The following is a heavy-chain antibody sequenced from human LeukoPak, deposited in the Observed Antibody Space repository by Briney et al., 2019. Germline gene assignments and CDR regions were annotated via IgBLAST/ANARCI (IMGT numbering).Heavy chain of an antibody. Sequence: GGSLRLSCAVSGITLSNYGMSWVRQAPGKGLEWVSGISGSGRNTYYGDSVKGRCTISRDNSKNTPYLHMNSLSAEDTAVYFCAKRGVVIRVILVGFHKEDYYFVSWGQGAMVTVSS. CDR1: GITLSNYG. D-gene: IGHD3-22*01. V-gene: IGHV3-23*01. J-gene: IGHJ4*02. CDR3: AKRGVVIRVILVGFHKEDYYFVS. CDR2: ISGSGRNT.